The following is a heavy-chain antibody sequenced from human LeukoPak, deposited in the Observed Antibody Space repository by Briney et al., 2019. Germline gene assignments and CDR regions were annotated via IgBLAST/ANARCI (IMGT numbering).Heavy chain of an antibody. J-gene: IGHJ6*03. Sequence: ASVKVSCKVSGYTLTELSMHWVRQAPGKGLEWMGGFDPEDGETIYAQKFQGRVTMTEDTSTDTAYMELSSLRSEDTAVYYCARGPPMVRGVNYYMDVWGKGTTVTVSS. CDR2: FDPEDGET. D-gene: IGHD3-10*01. V-gene: IGHV1-24*01. CDR3: ARGPPMVRGVNYYMDV. CDR1: GYTLTELS.